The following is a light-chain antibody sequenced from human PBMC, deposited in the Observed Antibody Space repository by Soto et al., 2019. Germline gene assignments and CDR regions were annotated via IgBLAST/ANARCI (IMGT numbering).Light chain of an antibody. Sequence: QSALTQPRSVSGSPGQSVTISCTGTSSDVGVSRSVSWYQQHPGKAPKLIISDVTKRPSGVPYRFSGSKSGNTASLTISGLQAADEADYYCCSYEGRIFFGTGTKLTVL. CDR3: CSYEGRIF. J-gene: IGLJ1*01. CDR1: SSDVGVSRS. V-gene: IGLV2-11*01. CDR2: DVT.